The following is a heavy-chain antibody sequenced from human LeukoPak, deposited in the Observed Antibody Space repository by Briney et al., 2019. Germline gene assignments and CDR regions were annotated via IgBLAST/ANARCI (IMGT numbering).Heavy chain of an antibody. Sequence: PGGSLRLSCAASGFTFSSYAMSWVRQAPGKGLEWVSAISGSGGSTYYADSVKGRFTISRDNSKNTLYLQMNSLRAEDTAVYYCAKDLAGFGELFSDYWGQGTLVTVSS. D-gene: IGHD3-10*01. J-gene: IGHJ4*02. CDR2: ISGSGGST. V-gene: IGHV3-23*01. CDR3: AKDLAGFGELFSDY. CDR1: GFTFSSYA.